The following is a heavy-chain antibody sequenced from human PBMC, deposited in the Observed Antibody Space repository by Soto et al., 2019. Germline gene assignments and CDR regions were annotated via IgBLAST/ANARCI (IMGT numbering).Heavy chain of an antibody. V-gene: IGHV1-3*01. CDR1: GYTFTSYA. CDR2: INAGNGNT. CDR3: ARGDCSSTSCHLGLVQY. D-gene: IGHD2-2*01. Sequence: ASVKVSCKASGYTFTSYAMHWVRQAPGQRLEWMGWINAGNGNTKYSQKFQGRVTITRDTSASTAYMELSSLRSEDTAVYYCARGDCSSTSCHLGLVQYWGQGTLVNLS. J-gene: IGHJ4*02.